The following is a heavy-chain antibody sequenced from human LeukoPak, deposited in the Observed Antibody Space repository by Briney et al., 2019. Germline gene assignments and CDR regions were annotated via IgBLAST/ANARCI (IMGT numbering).Heavy chain of an antibody. Sequence: PGGSLRLSCAASGFAFNDYYMTWIRQAPGKGLEWVSVLYTAGDTYYADSVKGRFTISRDNSKNTLSLQMNSLRPDDTALYYCAGGQMFTSGGFESWGQGALVTVSS. CDR2: LYTAGDT. J-gene: IGHJ4*02. V-gene: IGHV3-53*01. CDR1: GFAFNDYY. D-gene: IGHD6-19*01. CDR3: AGGQMFTSGGFES.